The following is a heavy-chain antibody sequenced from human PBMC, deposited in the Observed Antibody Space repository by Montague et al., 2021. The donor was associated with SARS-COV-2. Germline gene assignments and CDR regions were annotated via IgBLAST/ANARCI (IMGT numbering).Heavy chain of an antibody. CDR3: AGTLLWFGELLYYYGMDV. D-gene: IGHD3-10*01. CDR1: GFTFSSYA. Sequence: SLRLSCAASGFTFSSYAMSWVRQAPGKGLEWVSAISGSGGSTYYADSVKGRFTISRDNPKNTLYLQMNSLRAEDTAVYYCAGTLLWFGELLYYYGMDVWGQGTMVTVSS. V-gene: IGHV3-23*01. CDR2: ISGSGGST. J-gene: IGHJ6*02.